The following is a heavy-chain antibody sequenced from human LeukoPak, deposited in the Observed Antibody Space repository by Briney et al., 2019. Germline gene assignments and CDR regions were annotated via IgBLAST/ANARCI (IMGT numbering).Heavy chain of an antibody. J-gene: IGHJ3*02. D-gene: IGHD2-15*01. CDR2: MNPNSGNT. CDR1: GYTFTSYD. CDR3: ARRGSLGYCSGGSCYNDAFDI. Sequence: GASVKVSCKASGYTFTSYDINWVRQATGQGLEWMGWMNPNSGNTGYAQKFQGRVTMSRNTSISTAYMELSSLRSEDTAVCYCARRGSLGYCSGGSCYNDAFDIWGQGTMVTVSS. V-gene: IGHV1-8*01.